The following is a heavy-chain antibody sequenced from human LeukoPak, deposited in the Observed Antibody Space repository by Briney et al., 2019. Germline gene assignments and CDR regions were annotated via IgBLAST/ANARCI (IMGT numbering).Heavy chain of an antibody. D-gene: IGHD5-18*01. CDR3: TKDSVAMVTTSDY. CDR2: ISWTSGSI. J-gene: IGHJ4*02. V-gene: IGHV3-9*01. Sequence: GGSLRLSCAASGFTFDDYAMHWVRQAPGKGLEWVSGISWTSGSIGYADSVKGRFTISRDNAKNSLYLQMNSLRPEDTALYYCTKDSVAMVTTSDYWGQGTLVTVSS. CDR1: GFTFDDYA.